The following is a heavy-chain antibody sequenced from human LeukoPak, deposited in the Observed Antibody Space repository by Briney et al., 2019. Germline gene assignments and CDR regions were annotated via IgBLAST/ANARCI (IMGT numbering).Heavy chain of an antibody. CDR2: ISPNSGGT. CDR3: ARESYSSGDLDY. J-gene: IGHJ4*02. D-gene: IGHD2-21*01. V-gene: IGHV1-2*02. Sequence: ASVKVSCKASGYTFTSYDINWVRQATGQGLEYMGWISPNSGGTNYAQKFQGRVTMTRDTSISTAYMELSSLRSDDTAVYYCARESYSSGDLDYWGQGTLVTVSS. CDR1: GYTFTSYD.